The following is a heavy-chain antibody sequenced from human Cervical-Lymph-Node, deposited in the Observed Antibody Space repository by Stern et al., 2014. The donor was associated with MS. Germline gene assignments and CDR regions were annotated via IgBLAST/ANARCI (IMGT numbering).Heavy chain of an antibody. V-gene: IGHV5-51*01. Sequence: EVQLVESGPEVKKPGESLKISCKASGYSFTNYWIGWVRQMPGKGLEWMGIIYPRDSDTRSTPSFQGQVTISADTSSSIASLQWSSLKASDTAMYYCARLRSHSDLDAFDIWGQGTTVTVSP. CDR1: GYSFTNYW. J-gene: IGHJ3*02. CDR2: IYPRDSDT. CDR3: ARLRSHSDLDAFDI.